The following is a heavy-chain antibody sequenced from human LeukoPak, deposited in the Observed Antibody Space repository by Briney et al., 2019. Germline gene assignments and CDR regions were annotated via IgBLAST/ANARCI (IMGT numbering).Heavy chain of an antibody. V-gene: IGHV3-23*01. CDR1: GFTFSSYA. Sequence: GGSLRLSCAASGFTFSSYAMTWVRQAPGKGLEWVSAVGGSGGSTYYADSVKGRFTVSRDNSKNTFFVQMNSLRADDTAVYYCAKVDSFWYFDLWGRGTLVTVCS. J-gene: IGHJ2*01. CDR3: AKVDSFWYFDL. CDR2: VGGSGGST. D-gene: IGHD3-9*01.